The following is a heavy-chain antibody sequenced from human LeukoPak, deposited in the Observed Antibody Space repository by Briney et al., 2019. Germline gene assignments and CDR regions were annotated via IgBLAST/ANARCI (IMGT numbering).Heavy chain of an antibody. CDR2: IKQDGSEK. CDR3: ARVERRDLALHY. Sequence: GGSLRLSCAASGFTFCSYWMSWVCQALGKGLEWVANIKQDGSEKYYVDSVKGRFTISRDNAKNSLYLQMNSQRAEDTAVYYCARVERRDLALHYWGQETLVTVSS. D-gene: IGHD1-1*01. J-gene: IGHJ4*02. CDR1: GFTFCSYW. V-gene: IGHV3-7*01.